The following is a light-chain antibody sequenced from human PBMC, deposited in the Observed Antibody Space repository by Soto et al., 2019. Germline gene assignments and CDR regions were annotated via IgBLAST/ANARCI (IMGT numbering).Light chain of an antibody. Sequence: DIQMTQSPSSLSASVGDSITITCRASQSVRTYLNWYQQKPGKAPNLLIYAASNLQSGVPSRFSGSGSGTDFTLTINSLQPEDCATYYCQQTYITPFTFGQGTKLEIK. CDR3: QQTYITPFT. V-gene: IGKV1-39*01. CDR1: QSVRTY. J-gene: IGKJ2*01. CDR2: AAS.